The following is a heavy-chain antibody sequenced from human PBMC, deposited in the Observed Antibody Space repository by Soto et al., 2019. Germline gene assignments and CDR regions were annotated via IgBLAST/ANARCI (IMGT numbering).Heavy chain of an antibody. J-gene: IGHJ6*02. CDR3: AKDRGYCSSTSCYVNYYYYGMDV. D-gene: IGHD2-2*03. CDR2: ISYDGSNK. CDR1: GFTFSSYG. Sequence: GSLRLSCAASGFTFSSYGMHWVRQAPGKGLEWVAVISYDGSNKYYADSVKGRFTISRDNSKNTLYLQMNSLRAEDTAVYYCAKDRGYCSSTSCYVNYYYYGMDVWGQGTTVTVSS. V-gene: IGHV3-30*18.